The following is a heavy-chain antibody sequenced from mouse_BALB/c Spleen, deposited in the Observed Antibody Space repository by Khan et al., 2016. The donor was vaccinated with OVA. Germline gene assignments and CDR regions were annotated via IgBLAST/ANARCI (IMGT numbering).Heavy chain of an antibody. J-gene: IGHJ3*01. CDR2: ISPGSGDT. D-gene: IGHD1-2*01. CDR3: ARRNYCGYTFAY. V-gene: IGHV1-77*01. CDR1: GYTFTDYY. Sequence: QVQLQQSGAELARPGASVKLSCTASGYTFTDYYINWVKQRTGQGLEWIGEISPGSGDTYYNERFMGKATLTADKSSSTAYMQLSSLTSEASAVXFCARRNYCGYTFAYWGQGTLVTVSA.